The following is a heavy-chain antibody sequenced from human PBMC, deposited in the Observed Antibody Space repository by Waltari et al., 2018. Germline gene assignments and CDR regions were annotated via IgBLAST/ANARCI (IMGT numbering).Heavy chain of an antibody. CDR2: IDPSDSYI. V-gene: IGHV5-10-1*03. CDR3: ARHSIKGFADGGWFDP. Sequence: EVQLVQSGAEVKKPGESLRISCTGSGYSFTSYWITWLRQMPGKGLEWMGRIDPSDSYIKYSPSFQGRVTISVDKSISTAFLQLSSLEASDSGMYYCARHSIKGFADGGWFDPWGRGTLVTV. J-gene: IGHJ5*02. CDR1: GYSFTSYW. D-gene: IGHD3-16*01.